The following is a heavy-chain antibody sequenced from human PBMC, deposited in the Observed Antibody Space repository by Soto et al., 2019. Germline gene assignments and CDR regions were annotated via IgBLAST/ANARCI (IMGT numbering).Heavy chain of an antibody. V-gene: IGHV4-39*01. J-gene: IGHJ6*02. CDR1: GASFTDGSLF. CDR3: ARSEEDSDYYYYGLDV. D-gene: IGHD2-15*01. CDR2: TYIGGMT. Sequence: SETLSLTCTVSGASFTDGSLFWGWIRQSPGKGVEWIASTYIGGMTYYNPSLRSRVTISADTSKNQFSLQLNSVTPEDTAVYFCARSEEDSDYYYYGLDVWGQGTTVTVSS.